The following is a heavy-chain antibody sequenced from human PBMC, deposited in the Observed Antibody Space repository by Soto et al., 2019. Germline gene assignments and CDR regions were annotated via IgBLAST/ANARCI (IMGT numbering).Heavy chain of an antibody. V-gene: IGHV4-59*02. J-gene: IGHJ5*02. D-gene: IGHD6-19*01. CDR3: ARRSAGWLDP. CDR1: GGYVSSYY. CDR2: SGST. Sequence: QVQLQESGPGLVKPSETLSLTCTVSGGYVSSYYWSWIRQPPGKGLEWIGYSGSTNYNTSLKSRVTISVDTSKNRVSRNLSSVTAADTAVYYCARRSAGWLDPWGQGTLVTVAS.